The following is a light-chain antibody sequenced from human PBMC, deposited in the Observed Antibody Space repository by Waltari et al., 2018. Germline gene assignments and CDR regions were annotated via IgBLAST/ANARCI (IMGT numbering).Light chain of an antibody. CDR3: CSFEDTWV. J-gene: IGLJ3*02. CDR1: GSDY. CDR2: DIS. V-gene: IGLV2-11*01. Sequence: QSALPQPHSVSGSAGQSLTTSCTGTGSDYVSWYQQLPGKAPKLLIYDISKRPSGVPDRFSGSKSGTSASLTVSGLQAEDEADYYCCSFEDTWVFGGGTKLTVL.